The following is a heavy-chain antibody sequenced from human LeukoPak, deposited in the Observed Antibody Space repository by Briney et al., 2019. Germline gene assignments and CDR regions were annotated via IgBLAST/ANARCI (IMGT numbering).Heavy chain of an antibody. J-gene: IGHJ5*02. CDR3: ARDHLPGVVIISPSWFDP. Sequence: ASVKLSCKASGYTFTSYYMHWVRQAPGQGLEWMGIINPSGGSTSYAQKFQRRVTMTRDTSTSTVYMELSSLRSEDTAVYYCARDHLPGVVIISPSWFDPWGQGTLVTVSS. D-gene: IGHD3-3*01. CDR2: INPSGGST. V-gene: IGHV1-46*01. CDR1: GYTFTSYY.